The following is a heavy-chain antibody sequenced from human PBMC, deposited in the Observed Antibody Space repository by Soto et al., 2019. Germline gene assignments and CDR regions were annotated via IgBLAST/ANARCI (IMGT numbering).Heavy chain of an antibody. J-gene: IGHJ6*02. Sequence: SVKVSCKASAGTFSSYAISWVRQAPGQGLEWMGGIIPIFGTANYAQKFQGRVTITADESTSTAYMELSSLRSEDTAVYYCARDGDSSSSNPYYGMDVWGQVTTVTVSS. CDR2: IIPIFGTA. CDR3: ARDGDSSSSNPYYGMDV. V-gene: IGHV1-69*13. D-gene: IGHD6-6*01. CDR1: AGTFSSYA.